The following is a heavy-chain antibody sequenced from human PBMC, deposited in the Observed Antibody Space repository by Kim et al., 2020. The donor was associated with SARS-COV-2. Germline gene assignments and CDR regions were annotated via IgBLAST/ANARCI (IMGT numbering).Heavy chain of an antibody. CDR2: ITDSGGST. J-gene: IGHJ4*02. V-gene: IGHV3-23*01. CDR1: GFTFSSYA. CDR3: AKSGQLDN. Sequence: GGSLRLSCAASGFTFSSYAMSWVRQAPGKGQEWVSSITDSGGSTSYAASVKGRFTISRDNSKNTLYLQMNSLRAEDTALYYCAKSGQLDNWGQGTLVTVSS. D-gene: IGHD5-12*01.